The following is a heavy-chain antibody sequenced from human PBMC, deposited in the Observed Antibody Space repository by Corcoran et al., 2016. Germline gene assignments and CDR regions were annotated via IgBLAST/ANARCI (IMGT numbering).Heavy chain of an antibody. J-gene: IGHJ6*02. Sequence: QVQLVQSGAEVKKPGASVKVSCKASGYTFNSYAISWVRQATGQGLEWMGWVNPKFGNTGYAQKFQGRVTMTRNASISTAYMELSSLRSEDTAVYYCARVRRLEGAYHYYGMDVWGQGTTVTVSS. CDR3: ARVRRLEGAYHYYGMDV. V-gene: IGHV1-8*02. CDR2: VNPKFGNT. D-gene: IGHD3-16*01. CDR1: GYTFNSYA.